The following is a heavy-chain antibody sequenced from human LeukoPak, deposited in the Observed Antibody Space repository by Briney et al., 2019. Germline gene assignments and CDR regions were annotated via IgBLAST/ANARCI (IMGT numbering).Heavy chain of an antibody. Sequence: SETLSLTCTVSGGSITSSNYYWGWIRQPPGKGLEWIGSFYYSGSTNYNPSPKSRVTISVDTSKNQFSLKLSSVTAADTAVYYCIKPVEMATMRDAFDIWGQGTMVTVSS. D-gene: IGHD5-24*01. CDR2: FYYSGST. J-gene: IGHJ3*02. CDR1: GGSITSSNYY. CDR3: IKPVEMATMRDAFDI. V-gene: IGHV4-39*01.